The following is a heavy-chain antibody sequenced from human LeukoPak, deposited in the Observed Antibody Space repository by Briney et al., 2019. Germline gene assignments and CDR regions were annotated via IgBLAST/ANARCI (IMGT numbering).Heavy chain of an antibody. V-gene: IGHV1-69*06. Sequence: SVKASCKPSQRTFSRYATIWVGQSPGQGLEGMGRIIPIFGTANYAQKFQGRVTITADKSTSTAYMELSSLRSEDTAVYYRARDYSGYPGGATGYWGQGTLVTVSS. CDR1: QRTFSRYA. D-gene: IGHD5-12*01. J-gene: IGHJ4*02. CDR2: IIPIFGTA. CDR3: ARDYSGYPGGATGY.